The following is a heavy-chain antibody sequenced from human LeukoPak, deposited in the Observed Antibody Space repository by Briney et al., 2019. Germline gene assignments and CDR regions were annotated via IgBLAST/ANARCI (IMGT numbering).Heavy chain of an antibody. J-gene: IGHJ5*02. Sequence: SETLSLTCTVSGYSISSGYYWGWIRQPPGKGLEWIGSIYYSGSTHYNPSLKSRVTISVDTSKNQFSLKLSSVTAADTAVYYCAREGSRFLYNWFDPWGQGTLVTVSS. CDR3: AREGSRFLYNWFDP. CDR2: IYYSGST. D-gene: IGHD3-16*01. CDR1: GYSISSGYY. V-gene: IGHV4-38-2*02.